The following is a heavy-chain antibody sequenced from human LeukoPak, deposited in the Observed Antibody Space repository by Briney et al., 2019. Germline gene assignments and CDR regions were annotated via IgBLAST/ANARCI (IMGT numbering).Heavy chain of an antibody. Sequence: PSETLSLTCAVYGGSFSGYYWSWIRQPPGKGVEWIGEINHSGSTNYNPSLKSRVTISVDTSKNQFSLKLSSVTAADTAVYYCARAGRDGYNADYWGQGTLVTVSS. D-gene: IGHD5-12*01. V-gene: IGHV4-34*01. CDR2: INHSGST. CDR3: ARAGRDGYNADY. J-gene: IGHJ4*02. CDR1: GGSFSGYY.